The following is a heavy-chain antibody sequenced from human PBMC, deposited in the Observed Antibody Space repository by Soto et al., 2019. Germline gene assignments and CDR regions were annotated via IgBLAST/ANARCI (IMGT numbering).Heavy chain of an antibody. CDR3: AAGEPPHY. CDR2: IWYDGSNK. V-gene: IGHV3-30*02. D-gene: IGHD3-10*01. CDR1: GFSFSNHG. J-gene: IGHJ4*02. Sequence: QMQLVESGGGVVQPGGSLRLSCVGSGFSFSNHGMHWVRQAPGKGLEWVAIIWYDGSNKYYADSVKGRFTISRDNSKSTMYLQMNSLGVEDTAMYYYAAGEPPHYRRQGTLVTVSS.